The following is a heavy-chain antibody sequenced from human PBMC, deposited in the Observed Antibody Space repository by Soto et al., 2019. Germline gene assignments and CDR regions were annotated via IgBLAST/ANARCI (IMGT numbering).Heavy chain of an antibody. V-gene: IGHV1-3*01. D-gene: IGHD2-21*01. Sequence: SSVKVSCKASGYTFTSYAMHWVRQAPGQRLEWMGWINAGNGNTKYSQKFQGRVTITRDTSASTAYMELSSLRSEDTAVYYCARSIVVVYALDYWGQGTMVAVSS. J-gene: IGHJ4*02. CDR1: GYTFTSYA. CDR2: INAGNGNT. CDR3: ARSIVVVYALDY.